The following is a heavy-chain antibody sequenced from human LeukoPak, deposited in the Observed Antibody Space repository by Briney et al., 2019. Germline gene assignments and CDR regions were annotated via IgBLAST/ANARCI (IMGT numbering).Heavy chain of an antibody. V-gene: IGHV4-59*08. Sequence: SETLSLTCTVSGGSISSYYWSWIRQPPGKGLEWIGYICYSGSTNYNPSLKSRVTISVDTSKNQFSLKLSSVTAADTAVYYCARTPYSSSWYGFPPLQRFDPWGQGTLVTVSS. D-gene: IGHD6-13*01. J-gene: IGHJ5*02. CDR1: GGSISSYY. CDR2: ICYSGST. CDR3: ARTPYSSSWYGFPPLQRFDP.